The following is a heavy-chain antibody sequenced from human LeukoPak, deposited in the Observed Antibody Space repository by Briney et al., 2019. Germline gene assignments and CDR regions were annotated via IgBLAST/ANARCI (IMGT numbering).Heavy chain of an antibody. CDR2: ISRSSGTI. CDR1: GFTFSTYN. D-gene: IGHD1-1*01. CDR3: AKGLNLHWLYDAFDI. Sequence: QPGRSLRLSCAASGFTFSTYNMNWVRQAPGKGLEWVSYISRSSGTIYYADSVKGRFTISRDNSKNTLYLQMNSLGAEDTAVYYCAKGLNLHWLYDAFDIWGQGTMVTVSS. J-gene: IGHJ3*02. V-gene: IGHV3-48*01.